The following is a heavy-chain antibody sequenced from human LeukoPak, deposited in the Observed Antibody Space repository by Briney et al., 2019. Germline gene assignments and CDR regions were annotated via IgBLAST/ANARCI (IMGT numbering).Heavy chain of an antibody. Sequence: GGSLRLSCAASGFTFSSYGMHWVRQAPGKGLEWVAVIWYDGSNKYYADSVKGRFTISRDNSKNTLYLQMNSLRAEDTAVYYCAGDGGCSSTSCPIDYWGQGTLVTVSS. V-gene: IGHV3-33*01. CDR3: AGDGGCSSTSCPIDY. CDR1: GFTFSSYG. J-gene: IGHJ4*02. CDR2: IWYDGSNK. D-gene: IGHD2-2*01.